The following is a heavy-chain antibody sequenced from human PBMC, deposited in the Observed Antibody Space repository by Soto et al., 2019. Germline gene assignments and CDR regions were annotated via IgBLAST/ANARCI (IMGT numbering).Heavy chain of an antibody. CDR2: IYYSGST. CDR3: ARDSGLTGAFDY. V-gene: IGHV4-59*01. D-gene: IGHD7-27*01. J-gene: IGHJ4*02. CDR1: GGSISSYY. Sequence: PSETLSLTCTVSGGSISSYYWSWIRQPPGKGLEWIGYIYYSGSTNYNPSLKSRVTISVDTSKNQFSLKLSSVTAADTAVYYCARDSGLTGAFDYWGQGTLVTVSS.